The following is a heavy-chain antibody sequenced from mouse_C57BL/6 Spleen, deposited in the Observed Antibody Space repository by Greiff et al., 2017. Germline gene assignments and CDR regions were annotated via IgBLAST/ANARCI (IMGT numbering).Heavy chain of an antibody. CDR2: IYPGDGDT. J-gene: IGHJ2*01. D-gene: IGHD2-3*01. V-gene: IGHV1-82*01. CDR3: ARGFYDGYCFDY. CDR1: GYAFSSSW. Sequence: VQLQQSGPELVKPGASVKISCKASGYAFSSSWMNWVKQRPGKGLEWIGRIYPGDGDTNYNGKFKGKATLTADKSSSTAYMQLSSLTSEDSAVYFCARGFYDGYCFDYWGQGTTLTVSS.